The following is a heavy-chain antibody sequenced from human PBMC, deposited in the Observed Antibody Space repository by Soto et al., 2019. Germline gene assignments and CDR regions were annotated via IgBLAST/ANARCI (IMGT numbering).Heavy chain of an antibody. V-gene: IGHV4-59*01. CDR3: ASLYGLDAFDI. CDR2: IYYSGST. D-gene: IGHD4-17*01. J-gene: IGHJ3*02. Sequence: QVQLQESGPGLVKPSETLSLTCTVSGGSISSYYWSWIRQPPGKGLEWIGYIYYSGSTNYNPSLTIRVTISVDTSKTQFSLKRSSVTAADTAVYYWASLYGLDAFDIWGQGTMVTVSS. CDR1: GGSISSYY.